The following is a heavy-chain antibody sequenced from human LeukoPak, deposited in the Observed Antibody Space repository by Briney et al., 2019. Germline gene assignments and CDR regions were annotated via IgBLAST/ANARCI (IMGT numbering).Heavy chain of an antibody. CDR1: GFTFSDYY. CDR2: ISSSSSYT. Sequence: GGSLRLSCAASGFTFSDYYMSWIRQAPGKGLEWVSYISSSSSYTNYADSVKGRFTISRDNAKNSLYLQMNSLRAEDTAVYYCARDRERYSSSWAEYFQHWGRGTLVTVSS. J-gene: IGHJ1*01. D-gene: IGHD6-13*01. CDR3: ARDRERYSSSWAEYFQH. V-gene: IGHV3-11*06.